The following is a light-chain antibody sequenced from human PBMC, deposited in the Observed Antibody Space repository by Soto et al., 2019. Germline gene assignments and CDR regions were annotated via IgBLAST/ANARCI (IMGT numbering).Light chain of an antibody. CDR1: QTVPSIY. Sequence: IVLTQSPGTLSLSPGERATLSCRTSQTVPSIYFAWYQQKPGQAPRLLIYGASSRATGIPNRFSGSGSGTDFTLTISRLEPEDFAAYYCQQYADSSWTFGQGTKVDIK. V-gene: IGKV3-20*01. J-gene: IGKJ1*01. CDR3: QQYADSSWT. CDR2: GAS.